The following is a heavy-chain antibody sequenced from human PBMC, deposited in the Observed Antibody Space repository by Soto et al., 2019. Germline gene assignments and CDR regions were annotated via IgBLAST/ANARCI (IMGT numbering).Heavy chain of an antibody. CDR3: AKDIDQYSSPPYYFDY. J-gene: IGHJ4*02. V-gene: IGHV3-23*01. D-gene: IGHD6-6*01. CDR1: GFTFSIYA. Sequence: GGSLRLSCTASGFTFSIYAMSWVRQAPGKGLEWVSGISGSGDNTNYANSVKGRFTISRDNSKNTLYLQMKSLRAEDTAVYYCAKDIDQYSSPPYYFDYWGQGTLVTVSS. CDR2: ISGSGDNT.